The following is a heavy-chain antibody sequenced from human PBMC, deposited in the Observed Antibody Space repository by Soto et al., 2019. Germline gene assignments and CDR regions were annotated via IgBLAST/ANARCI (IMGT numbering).Heavy chain of an antibody. CDR2: IYWNDDK. J-gene: IGHJ6*02. D-gene: IGHD5-12*01. V-gene: IGHV2-5*01. CDR1: GFSLSTSGVG. CDR3: AHQYSGYDSDYYYGMDV. Sequence: SGPTLVNPTQTLTLTCTFSGFSLSTSGVGVGWIRQPPGKALEWLALIYWNDDKRYSPSLKSRLTITKDTSKNQVVLTMTNMDPVDTATYYCAHQYSGYDSDYYYGMDVWGQGTTVTVSS.